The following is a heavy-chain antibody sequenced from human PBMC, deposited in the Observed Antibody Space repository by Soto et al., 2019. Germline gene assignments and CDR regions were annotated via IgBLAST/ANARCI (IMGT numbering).Heavy chain of an antibody. Sequence: QVQLVQSGAEVKKPGASVKVSCKASGYTFTNYAIHWVRQAPGQRLEWMGWINAGSGNTKYSQRFEGGVSITRDTSASTAYMEVSSLTSEDTAVYYCACEQQLATFQHWGQGTLVTVSS. CDR2: INAGSGNT. CDR1: GYTFTNYA. CDR3: ACEQQLATFQH. J-gene: IGHJ1*01. V-gene: IGHV1-3*01. D-gene: IGHD6-13*01.